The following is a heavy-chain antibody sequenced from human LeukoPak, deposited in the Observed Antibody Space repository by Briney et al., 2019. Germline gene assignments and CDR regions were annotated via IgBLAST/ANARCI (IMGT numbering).Heavy chain of an antibody. CDR1: GLTFDDYA. J-gene: IGHJ1*01. V-gene: IGHV3-9*01. CDR2: ISWNSGSI. CDR3: AKDSGSYSTEYFQH. Sequence: GGSLRLTCAASGLTFDDYAMHWVRQAPGKCLEWVSGISWNSGSIGYADSVKGRFTISRDNAKNSLYLQMNSLRAEDTALYYCAKDSGSYSTEYFQHWGQGTLVTVSS. D-gene: IGHD1-26*01.